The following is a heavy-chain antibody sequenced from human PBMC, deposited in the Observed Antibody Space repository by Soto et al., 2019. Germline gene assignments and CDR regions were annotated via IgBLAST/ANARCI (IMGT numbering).Heavy chain of an antibody. CDR2: IYWDDDK. D-gene: IGHD5-12*01. J-gene: IGHJ4*02. V-gene: IGHV2-5*02. CDR1: GFSLSTSGVG. Sequence: QITLKESGPTLVKPTQTLTLTCTFSGFSLSTSGVGVGWIRQPPGKALEWLALIYWDDDKRYSPSLKSRLTITKDDSKNQVVLTTTNMDPVDTDTYYCAHSESGYSGYVVGYFDSWGEGTLVTVSS. CDR3: AHSESGYSGYVVGYFDS.